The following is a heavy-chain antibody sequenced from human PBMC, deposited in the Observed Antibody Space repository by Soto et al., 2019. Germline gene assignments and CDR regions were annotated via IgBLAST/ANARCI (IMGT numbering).Heavy chain of an antibody. D-gene: IGHD2-2*01. J-gene: IGHJ5*02. CDR1: GYTFTNFG. CDR3: VRVIPGVEAWCDP. Sequence: ASVKVSCKASGYTFTNFGVTWVRRAPGQGLEWMGWISAYTDTPNYAQKFQGRVTMTIDTSTSTAYMDLRSLTSDDTAVYYCVRVIPGVEAWCDPWGQGTLVTVSS. CDR2: ISAYTDTP. V-gene: IGHV1-18*01.